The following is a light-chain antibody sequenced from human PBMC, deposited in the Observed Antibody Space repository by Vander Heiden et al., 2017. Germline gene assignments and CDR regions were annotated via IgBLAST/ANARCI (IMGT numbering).Light chain of an antibody. CDR3: QQYGSSPLYT. J-gene: IGKJ2*01. CDR2: GAS. CDR1: QSVSSSY. V-gene: IGKV3-20*01. Sequence: VLTQSPGTLSLSPGERATLSCRASQSVSSSYLAWYQQKPGQAPRLLIYGASSRATGIPDRFSGSGSGTDFTLTISRLEPEDFAVYYCQQYGSSPLYTLGQGTQLAIK.